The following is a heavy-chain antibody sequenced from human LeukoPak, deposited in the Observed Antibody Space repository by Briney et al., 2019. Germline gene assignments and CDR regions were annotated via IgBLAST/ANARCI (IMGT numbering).Heavy chain of an antibody. Sequence: PGGSLRLSCAASGFTFSNAWMNWVRQAPGKGLEWVGRIKRETDDGTKDYPAPVKGRFTISRDDSKNTLYLQMNSLKIEDTAVYYCARDYCSSTSCLFDYWGQGTLVTVSS. CDR2: IKRETDDGTK. J-gene: IGHJ4*02. CDR1: GFTFSNAW. D-gene: IGHD2-2*01. V-gene: IGHV3-15*07. CDR3: ARDYCSSTSCLFDY.